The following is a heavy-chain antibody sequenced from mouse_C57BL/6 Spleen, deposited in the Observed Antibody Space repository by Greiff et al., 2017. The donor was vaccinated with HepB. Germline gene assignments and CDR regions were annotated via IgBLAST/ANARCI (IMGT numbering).Heavy chain of an antibody. CDR3: ARGGRYYFDY. CDR2: IDPEDGEN. V-gene: IGHV14-2*01. J-gene: IGHJ2*02. Sequence: EVQLQQSGAELVKPGASVKLSCTASGFNIKDYYMHWVKQRTEKGLEWIGRIDPEDGENKSDQKFQGKATLTADTSSNTSYLQLSSLTSEDTAVYYCARGGRYYFDYWGQGTSLTVSS. D-gene: IGHD3-3*01. CDR1: GFNIKDYY.